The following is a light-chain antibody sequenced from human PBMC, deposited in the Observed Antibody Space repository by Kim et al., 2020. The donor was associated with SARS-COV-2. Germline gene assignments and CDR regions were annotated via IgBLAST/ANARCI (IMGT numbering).Light chain of an antibody. J-gene: IGLJ1*01. V-gene: IGLV3-21*01. CDR1: NIGGHS. CDR3: QVWDTDTDDYV. CDR2: YDS. Sequence: APGQTARMTCGGNNIGGHSVHWYQQKPGQAPVLVIYYDSDRPSGIPERFSGSKAATTATLTISRVEAGDEADYYCQVWDTDTDDYVFGTGTKVTVL.